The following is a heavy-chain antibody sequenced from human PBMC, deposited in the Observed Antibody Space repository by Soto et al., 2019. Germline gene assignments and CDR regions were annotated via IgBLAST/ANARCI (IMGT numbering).Heavy chain of an antibody. CDR3: AKGVPWTRDLKE. J-gene: IGHJ4*02. V-gene: IGHV3-23*01. CDR2: ISASGDLT. Sequence: EVQLLESGGGLVQPGGSLRLSCAASGFTFSSYSMAWLRHVPGTGLQWLSRISASGDLTFHADSLKGRFTVSRDNSKHTLYLQMNSLRVDDTAIYYCAKGVPWTRDLKEWGQGPLVTVST. D-gene: IGHD3-10*01. CDR1: GFTFSSYS.